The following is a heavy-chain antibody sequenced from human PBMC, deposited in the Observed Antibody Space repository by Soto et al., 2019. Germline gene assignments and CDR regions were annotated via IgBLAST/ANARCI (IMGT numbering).Heavy chain of an antibody. CDR1: GGTFSSYA. Sequence: ASVKVSCKASGGTFSSYAISWVRQAPGQGLEWMGGIIPIFGTANHAQKFQGRVTITADESTSTAYMELSSLRSEDTAVYYCARSTYYYDSSGYFTTAEYFQHWGQGTLVTVSS. V-gene: IGHV1-69*13. CDR2: IIPIFGTA. D-gene: IGHD3-22*01. J-gene: IGHJ1*01. CDR3: ARSTYYYDSSGYFTTAEYFQH.